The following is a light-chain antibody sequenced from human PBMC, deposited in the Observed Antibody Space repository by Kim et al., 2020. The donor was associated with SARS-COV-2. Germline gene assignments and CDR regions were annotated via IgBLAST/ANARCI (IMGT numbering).Light chain of an antibody. V-gene: IGLV2-14*04. CDR2: DVS. CDR1: SSDVGGYND. CDR3: SSYSISSPYV. J-gene: IGLJ1*01. Sequence: GQSVTIPCMGTSSDVGGYNDVSWYQQHPGKAPKLMIYDVSKRPSGVSNRFSGSRSGNTASLTISGLQAEDEADYYCSSYSISSPYVFGPGTKVTVL.